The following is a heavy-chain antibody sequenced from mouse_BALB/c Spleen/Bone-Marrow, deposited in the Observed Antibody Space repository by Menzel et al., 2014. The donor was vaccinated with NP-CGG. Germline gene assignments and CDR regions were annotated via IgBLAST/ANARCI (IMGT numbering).Heavy chain of an antibody. CDR2: ISDGGSYT. CDR3: ARVSYDYFDY. V-gene: IGHV5-4*02. J-gene: IGHJ2*01. Sequence: EVMLVESGGGLVKPGGSLKLSCAASGFTFSDYYMYWVRQTPEKRLEWVATISDGGSYTYYPDSVKGRFTISRDNAKNNLYLHMSSLKSEDTAMYYCARVSYDYFDYWGQGTTLTISS. D-gene: IGHD2-4*01. CDR1: GFTFSDYY.